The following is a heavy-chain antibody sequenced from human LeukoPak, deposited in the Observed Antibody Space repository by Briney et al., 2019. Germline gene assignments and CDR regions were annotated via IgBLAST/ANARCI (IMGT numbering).Heavy chain of an antibody. J-gene: IGHJ4*02. CDR3: AKDGGLWVSAHWGDS. D-gene: IGHD7-27*01. CDR2: ITTSDGNI. Sequence: GGSLRLSCAASGFTFSSYTMSWVRQAPGKGLEWVSTITTSDGNIYCADSVKGRFTVSRDNSKNTLFLQMNSLRAEDTAVYYCAKDGGLWVSAHWGDSWGRGTLVTVSS. CDR1: GFTFSSYT. V-gene: IGHV3-23*01.